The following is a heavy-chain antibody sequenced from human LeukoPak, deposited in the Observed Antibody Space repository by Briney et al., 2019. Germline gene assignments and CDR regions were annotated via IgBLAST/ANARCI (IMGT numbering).Heavy chain of an antibody. J-gene: IGHJ4*02. CDR3: ARARYYGDSYVDY. CDR2: INSDGSST. D-gene: IGHD4-17*01. V-gene: IGHV3-74*01. Sequence: GGSLRLSCAASGFTFSSYWMHRVRQAPGKGLVWVSRINSDGSSTSYADSVKGRFTISRDNAKNTLYLQMNSLRAEDTAVYYCARARYYGDSYVDYWGQGTLVTVSS. CDR1: GFTFSSYW.